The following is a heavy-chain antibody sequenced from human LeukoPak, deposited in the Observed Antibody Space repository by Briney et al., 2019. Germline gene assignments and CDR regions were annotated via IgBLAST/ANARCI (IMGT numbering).Heavy chain of an antibody. CDR3: TTDGLEQWLIGYFDY. CDR2: IKSKTDGGTT. CDR1: GFTFSNAW. J-gene: IGHJ4*02. Sequence: GGSLRLSCAASGFTFSNAWMSWVRQAPGKGLEWVARIKSKTDGGTTDYGAPVKGRFTISRDESKNTLYLQMHSLKTEDTAVYYCTTDGLEQWLIGYFDYWGQGTLVTVSS. V-gene: IGHV3-15*01. D-gene: IGHD6-19*01.